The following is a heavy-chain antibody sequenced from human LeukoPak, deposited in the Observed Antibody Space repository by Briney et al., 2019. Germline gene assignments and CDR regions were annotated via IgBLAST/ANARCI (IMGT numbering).Heavy chain of an antibody. Sequence: PGGSLRLSCAASGFTFSSHWMSWVRQVPGKGLEWVANIKQDGREEYYVDSVKGRFTISRDNAKNSLYLQMNSLRAEDTAVYYCARGYYDILSGYTFDYWGQGTLVTVSS. CDR3: ARGYYDILSGYTFDY. D-gene: IGHD3-9*01. CDR2: IKQDGREE. CDR1: GFTFSSHW. J-gene: IGHJ4*02. V-gene: IGHV3-7*03.